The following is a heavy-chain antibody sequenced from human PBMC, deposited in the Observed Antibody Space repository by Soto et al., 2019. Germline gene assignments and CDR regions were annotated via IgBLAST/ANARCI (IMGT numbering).Heavy chain of an antibody. V-gene: IGHV3-33*01. CDR1: GFTFSSYG. CDR3: ARDGYCSGGSCYSVPVFDY. Sequence: QVQLVESGGGVVQPGRSLRLSCAASGFTFSSYGMHWLRQAPGKGLEWVAVIWYDGSNKYYADSVKGRFTISRDNPKNTLYLQMNSLRAEDTAVYYCARDGYCSGGSCYSVPVFDYWGQGTLVTVSS. D-gene: IGHD2-15*01. J-gene: IGHJ4*02. CDR2: IWYDGSNK.